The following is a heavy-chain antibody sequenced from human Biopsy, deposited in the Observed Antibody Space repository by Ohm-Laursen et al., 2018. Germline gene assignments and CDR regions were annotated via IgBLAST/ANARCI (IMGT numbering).Heavy chain of an antibody. CDR3: ARDVEGFYSYAMDV. D-gene: IGHD5-24*01. Sequence: SLRLSCAASGFTFSDYYMSWIRQAPGKGLEWVSYITGGGSTTDYADSVKGRFTISRDNAKSSLFLQMNSLRAEDTAVYYCARDVEGFYSYAMDVWGQGTTVTVSS. J-gene: IGHJ6*02. CDR1: GFTFSDYY. CDR2: ITGGGSTT. V-gene: IGHV3-11*01.